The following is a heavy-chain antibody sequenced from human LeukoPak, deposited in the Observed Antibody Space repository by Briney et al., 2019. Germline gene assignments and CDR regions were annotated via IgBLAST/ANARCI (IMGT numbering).Heavy chain of an antibody. CDR2: IYYSGST. D-gene: IGHD3-3*01. Sequence: SETLSLTCTVSGASMSDYYWSWIRQPPGKGLEWIGYIYYSGSTYYNPSLKSRVTISVDTSKNQFSLKLSSVTAADTAVYYCARDKGGGDFWSGYYTRGWYYYMDVWGKGTTVTVSS. J-gene: IGHJ6*03. V-gene: IGHV4-59*12. CDR3: ARDKGGGDFWSGYYTRGWYYYMDV. CDR1: GASMSDYY.